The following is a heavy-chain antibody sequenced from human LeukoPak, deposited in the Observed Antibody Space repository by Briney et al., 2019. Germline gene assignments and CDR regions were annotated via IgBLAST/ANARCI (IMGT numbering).Heavy chain of an antibody. V-gene: IGHV3-48*01. CDR3: ARGVARSSPRADAFDI. J-gene: IGHJ3*02. CDR2: ISSSSSTI. CDR1: GFTFSSYS. Sequence: GGSLRLSCAASGFTFSSYSMNWVRQAPGKGLEWVSYISSSSSTIYYADSVKGRFTISRDNAKNSLYLQMNSLRAEDTAVYYCARGVARSSPRADAFDIWGQGTMVTVSS. D-gene: IGHD6-6*01.